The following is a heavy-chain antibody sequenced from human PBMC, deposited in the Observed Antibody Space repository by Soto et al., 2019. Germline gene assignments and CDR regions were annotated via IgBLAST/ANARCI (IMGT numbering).Heavy chain of an antibody. CDR3: AHPRGYGVLDVYDI. CDR1: GFTFSTYA. D-gene: IGHD4-17*01. J-gene: IGHJ3*02. V-gene: IGHV3-23*01. Sequence: GPLRLSCVASGFTFSTYAKSWVRQAPGKGLEWVSALTPSGGETFYADSVKGRFTISRDNSMNALYLQMNSLRIEDTAVYYCAHPRGYGVLDVYDIWGLGTMVTVS. CDR2: LTPSGGET.